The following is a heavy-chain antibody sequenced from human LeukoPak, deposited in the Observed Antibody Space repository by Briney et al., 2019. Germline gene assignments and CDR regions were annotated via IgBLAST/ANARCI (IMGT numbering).Heavy chain of an antibody. Sequence: PSDPLSLTCSVSIHSICRGSYYWRWVRQPAWEGLGWIRRLYSIGPTNSNPSLKSRVTSPVDTSKNQFSLRLSSVTAADTAVYYCARRSGSYYNGFDYWGQGTPVTVSS. CDR1: IHSICRGSYY. CDR2: LYSIGPT. V-gene: IGHV4-61*02. J-gene: IGHJ4*02. CDR3: ARRSGSYYNGFDY. D-gene: IGHD3-10*01.